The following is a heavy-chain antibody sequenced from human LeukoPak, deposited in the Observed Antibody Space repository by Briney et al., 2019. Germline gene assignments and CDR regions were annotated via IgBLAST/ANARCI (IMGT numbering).Heavy chain of an antibody. J-gene: IGHJ4*02. V-gene: IGHV3-23*01. CDR3: AKDLEAVAGGFDY. CDR1: GFTFSNYA. Sequence: GGSLRLSCAASGFTFSNYAMNWVRQAPEKGLEWVSAISGSGGSTYYPDSVKGRFTISRDNSKNTLYLQMNSLRAEDTAVYYCAKDLEAVAGGFDYWGLGTLVTVSS. D-gene: IGHD6-19*01. CDR2: ISGSGGST.